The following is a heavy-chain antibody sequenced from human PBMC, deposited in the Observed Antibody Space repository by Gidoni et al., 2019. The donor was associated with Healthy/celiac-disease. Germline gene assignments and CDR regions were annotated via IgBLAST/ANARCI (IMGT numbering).Heavy chain of an antibody. CDR1: GCSISSGSYY. D-gene: IGHD1-26*01. V-gene: IGHV4-61*02. CDR3: AREGGSYGLKWFDP. Sequence: QVQLQESGPGLVKPSQTLSLTCPVSGCSISSGSYYWSWIRQPAGKGLEWIGRIYTSGSTNYNPSLKSRVTMSVDTSKNQFSLKLSSVTAADAAVYYCAREGGSYGLKWFDPWGQGTLVTVSS. CDR2: IYTSGST. J-gene: IGHJ5*02.